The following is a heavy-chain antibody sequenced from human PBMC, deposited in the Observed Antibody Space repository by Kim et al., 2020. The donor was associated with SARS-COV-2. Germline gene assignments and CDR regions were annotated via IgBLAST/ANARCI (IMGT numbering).Heavy chain of an antibody. CDR2: INPNSGGT. CDR1: GYTFTGYY. V-gene: IGHV1-2*04. CDR3: ARGGPAVYSSSYRVDP. J-gene: IGHJ5*02. D-gene: IGHD6-13*01. Sequence: ASVKVSCKASGYTFTGYYMHWVRQAPGQGLEWMGWINPNSGGTNYAQKFQGWVTMTRDTSISTAYMELSRLRSDDTAVYYCARGGPAVYSSSYRVDPWGQGTLVTVSS.